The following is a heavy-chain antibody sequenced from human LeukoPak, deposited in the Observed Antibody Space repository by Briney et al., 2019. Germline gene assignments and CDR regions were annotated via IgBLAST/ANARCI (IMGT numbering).Heavy chain of an antibody. CDR1: GFTFSSYS. V-gene: IGHV3-21*01. CDR3: ARLRRNSDSSGYYYYYDY. CDR2: ISSSSSCI. J-gene: IGHJ4*02. Sequence: PGGSLRLSCAASGFTFSSYSMNWVRQAPGKGLEWVSSISSSSSCIYYADSVKGRFTISRDNAKNSLYLQMNSLRAEDTAVYYCARLRRNSDSSGYYYYYDYWGQGTLVTVSS. D-gene: IGHD3-22*01.